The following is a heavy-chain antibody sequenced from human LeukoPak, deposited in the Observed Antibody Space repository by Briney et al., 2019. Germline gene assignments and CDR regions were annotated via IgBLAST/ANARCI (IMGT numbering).Heavy chain of an antibody. J-gene: IGHJ5*01. CDR2: IIPIFDTA. V-gene: IGHV1-69*05. CDR1: GGTFSSYA. Sequence: GASVKVSCEAFGGTFSSYAITWVRQAPGQGLEWVGRIIPIFDTANYAQNLRRIITITTDETTSTAYMERSSLRAEDTAVYYCARRDGYGYNWFDSWGQGTLVTVSS. CDR3: ARRDGYGYNWFDS. D-gene: IGHD5-24*01.